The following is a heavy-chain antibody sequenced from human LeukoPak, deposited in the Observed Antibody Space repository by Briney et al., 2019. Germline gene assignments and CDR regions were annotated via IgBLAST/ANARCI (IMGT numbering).Heavy chain of an antibody. J-gene: IGHJ4*02. CDR2: ITSSGGST. CDR1: GFTFSYYA. V-gene: IGHV3-64D*06. CDR3: VKGDYSGYTFPAFDY. D-gene: IGHD5-12*01. Sequence: QPGGSLRLSCSASGFTFSYYAMQWVRQAPGKGLEYVSGITSSGGSTYYTDSVKGRFTISRDNSNNTLYLQMSSLRAEDTAVYYCVKGDYSGYTFPAFDYWGQGTLVSVSS.